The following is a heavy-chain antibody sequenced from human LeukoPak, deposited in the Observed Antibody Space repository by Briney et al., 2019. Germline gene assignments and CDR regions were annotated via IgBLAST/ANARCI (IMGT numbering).Heavy chain of an antibody. V-gene: IGHV4-39*01. CDR3: ARHSRQLVGPPHYYYYYMDV. D-gene: IGHD6-6*01. Sequence: SETLSLTCTVSGGSISSYYWGWIRQPPGKGLEWIGSIYYSGSTYYNPSLKSRVTISVDTSKNQFPLKLSSVTAADTAVYYCARHSRQLVGPPHYYYYYMDVWGKGTTVTVSS. CDR1: GGSISSYY. J-gene: IGHJ6*03. CDR2: IYYSGST.